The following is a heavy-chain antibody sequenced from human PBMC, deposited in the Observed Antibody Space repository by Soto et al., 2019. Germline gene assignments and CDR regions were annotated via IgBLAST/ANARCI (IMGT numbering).Heavy chain of an antibody. D-gene: IGHD6-19*01. V-gene: IGHV4-59*01. CDR2: IYYSGST. J-gene: IGHJ5*02. CDR1: GGSISSYY. CDR3: ARAAKVSPQWRGNWFDP. Sequence: TSETLSLTCTVSGGSISSYYWSWIRQPPGKGLEWIGYIYYSGSTNYNPSLKSRVTISVDTSKNQFSLKLSSVTAADTAVYYCARAAKVSPQWRGNWFDPWGQGTLVTVSS.